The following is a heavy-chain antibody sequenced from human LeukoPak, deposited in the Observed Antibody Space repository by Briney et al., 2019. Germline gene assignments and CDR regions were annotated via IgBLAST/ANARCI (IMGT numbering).Heavy chain of an antibody. Sequence: GGSLRLSCAASGFTFSSYSMNWVRQAPGKGLEWVSSISSSSSYIYYADSVKGRFTISRDNAKNSLHLQMNSLRAEDTAVYYCASTMVRGVIRKWFDPWGQGTLVTVSS. V-gene: IGHV3-21*01. CDR2: ISSSSSYI. J-gene: IGHJ5*02. D-gene: IGHD3-10*01. CDR1: GFTFSSYS. CDR3: ASTMVRGVIRKWFDP.